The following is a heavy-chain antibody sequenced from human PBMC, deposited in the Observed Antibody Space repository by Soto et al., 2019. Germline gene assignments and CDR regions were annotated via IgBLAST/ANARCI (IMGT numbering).Heavy chain of an antibody. CDR1: GGSISSYY. J-gene: IGHJ6*02. D-gene: IGHD3-3*01. CDR2: IYYSGST. CDR3: ASSQYDFWSGYYLPGSLDV. Sequence: NPSETLSLTCTVSGGSISSYYWSWIRQPPGKGLEWIGYIYYSGSTNYNPSLKSRVTISVDTSKNQFSLKLSSVTAADTAVYYCASSQYDFWSGYYLPGSLDVWGHGTTVTVSS. V-gene: IGHV4-59*01.